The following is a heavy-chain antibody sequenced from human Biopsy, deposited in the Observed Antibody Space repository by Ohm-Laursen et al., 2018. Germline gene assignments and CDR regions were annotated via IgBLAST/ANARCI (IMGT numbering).Heavy chain of an antibody. J-gene: IGHJ4*02. D-gene: IGHD6-19*01. V-gene: IGHV4-59*01. CDR2: IYDRGSTA. Sequence: SETLSLTCTVSGGSIGSFYWTWIRQPPGQGLEYIGYIYDRGSTANYNPSLESRVTMSVDMPKNQFSLKLSSVTAADTATYYCARGRRTSGWPYFDNWGQGALVIVSP. CDR3: ARGRRTSGWPYFDN. CDR1: GGSIGSFY.